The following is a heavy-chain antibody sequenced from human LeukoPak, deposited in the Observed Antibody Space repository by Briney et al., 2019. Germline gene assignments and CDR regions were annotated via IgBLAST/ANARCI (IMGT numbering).Heavy chain of an antibody. CDR3: ARLLYSGTFLLYFDY. Sequence: GESLKISCKGSGYSFTSYWIGWVRQMPGKGLEWMGIIYPRDSDTRYSPSFQGHVTISADKSMATAYLQWSTLKASDTAMYYCARLLYSGTFLLYFDYWGQGILVTVSS. CDR2: IYPRDSDT. CDR1: GYSFTSYW. J-gene: IGHJ4*02. D-gene: IGHD1-26*01. V-gene: IGHV5-51*01.